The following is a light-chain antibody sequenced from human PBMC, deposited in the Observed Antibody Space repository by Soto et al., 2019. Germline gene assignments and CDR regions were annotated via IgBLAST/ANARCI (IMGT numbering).Light chain of an antibody. CDR1: QSVSSGY. J-gene: IGKJ1*01. CDR3: QQCGSSPS. CDR2: DTS. V-gene: IGKV3-20*01. Sequence: EIVLTQSPGTLSLSPGERATLSCRASQSVSSGYLAWYQQKPGQAPRLLIYDTSSRATGIPDRFSGSGFGTDFTLAISRLEPEDFAVYYCQQCGSSPSFGQGTKVELK.